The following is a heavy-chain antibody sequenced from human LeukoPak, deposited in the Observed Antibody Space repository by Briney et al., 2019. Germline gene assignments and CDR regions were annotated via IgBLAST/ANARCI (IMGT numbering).Heavy chain of an antibody. D-gene: IGHD1-14*01. V-gene: IGHV4-34*01. CDR2: INHGGVT. CDR1: GESFSGHY. Sequence: PSETLSLTCGVSGESFSGHYWTWLRQTPGKGLEWMGEINHGGVTNYNPSLKSRVSISIDTSTNEISLNMSSVTAADTGIYYCARGRNWQTFYHYYMDVWGKGATVTVS. J-gene: IGHJ6*03. CDR3: ARGRNWQTFYHYYMDV.